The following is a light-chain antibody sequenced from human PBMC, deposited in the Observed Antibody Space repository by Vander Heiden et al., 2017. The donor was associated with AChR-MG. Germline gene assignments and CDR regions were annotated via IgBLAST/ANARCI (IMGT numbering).Light chain of an antibody. CDR3: QQYSSFPVT. V-gene: IGKV1-5*03. CDR1: QSISSW. CDR2: RAS. Sequence: DIHMTQSPSTLSASVGDRVTITCRASQSISSWLSWYQQKPGKAPKMLIDRASSLESGVPSRFGGSGSGTEFTLTISSLQPEDFATYYCQQYSSFPVTFGQGTRLDIK. J-gene: IGKJ5*01.